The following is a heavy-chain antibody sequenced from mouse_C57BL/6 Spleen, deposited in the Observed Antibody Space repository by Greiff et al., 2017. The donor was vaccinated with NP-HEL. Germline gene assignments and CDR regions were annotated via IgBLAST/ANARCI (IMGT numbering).Heavy chain of an antibody. D-gene: IGHD2-1*01. J-gene: IGHJ2*01. CDR3: ARSRGNHLDY. CDR2: IYPGDGDT. V-gene: IGHV1-82*01. Sequence: VQLQQSGPELVKPGASVKISCKASGYAFSSSWMNWVKQRPGKGLEWIGRIYPGDGDTNYNGKFKGKATLTADKSSSTAYMQLSSLTSEDSAVYFCARSRGNHLDYWGQGTTLTVSS. CDR1: GYAFSSSW.